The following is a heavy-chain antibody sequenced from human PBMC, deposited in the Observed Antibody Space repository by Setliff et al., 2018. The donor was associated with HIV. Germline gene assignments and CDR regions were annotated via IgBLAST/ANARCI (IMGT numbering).Heavy chain of an antibody. V-gene: IGHV3-20*04. CDR3: ARAGGVEGYYYYYYMDV. CDR2: ISWSGSGI. Sequence: GGSLRLSCAASGFKFDDYGMSWVRQGPGKGLEWVAGISWSGSGIGYGDSVKGRFTISRDDDRNFLFLQMNSLRAEDTAVYYCARAGGVEGYYYYYYMDVWGKGTTVTVSS. CDR1: GFKFDDYG. J-gene: IGHJ6*03. D-gene: IGHD1-1*01.